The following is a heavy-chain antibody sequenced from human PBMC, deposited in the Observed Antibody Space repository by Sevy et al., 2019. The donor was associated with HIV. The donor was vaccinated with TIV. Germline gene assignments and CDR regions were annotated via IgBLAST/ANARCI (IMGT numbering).Heavy chain of an antibody. D-gene: IGHD2-15*01. CDR3: ARHRAYCTDGSCYSPWYFDL. CDR2: FYDSESD. CDR1: GGSISSSPYY. Sequence: SETLSLTCSVSGGSISSSPYYWSWIRQSPGKGLEWIGSFYDSESDFYNPSLKSRITIFVDTSKNQFSLRLRSVTAADTALYYCARHRAYCTDGSCYSPWYFDLWGRGTLVTVSS. V-gene: IGHV4-39*01. J-gene: IGHJ2*01.